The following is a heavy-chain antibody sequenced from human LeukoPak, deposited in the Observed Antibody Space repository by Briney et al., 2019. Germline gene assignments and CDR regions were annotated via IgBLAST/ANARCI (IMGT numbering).Heavy chain of an antibody. CDR3: ARDYDTSGYYPGY. V-gene: IGHV4-31*02. J-gene: IGHJ4*02. CDR2: IYYSGST. CDR1: GFTFSDYY. Sequence: LRPSCAASGFTFSDYYMSWIRQHPGKGLEWIGYIYYSGSTSYNPSLKSRVTISIDTSENQFSLKLSSVTAADTAVYYCARDYDTSGYYPGYWGQGTLVTVSS. D-gene: IGHD3-22*01.